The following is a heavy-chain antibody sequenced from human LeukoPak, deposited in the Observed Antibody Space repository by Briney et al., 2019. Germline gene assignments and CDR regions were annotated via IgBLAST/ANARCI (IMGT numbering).Heavy chain of an antibody. CDR3: ARQGYGGNPQGAADY. CDR1: GYTFTNYD. D-gene: IGHD4-23*01. J-gene: IGHJ4*02. V-gene: IGHV1-18*01. CDR2: ISTYSGST. Sequence: ASVKVSCKASGYTFTNYDFSWVRQAPGQGLEWMGWISTYSGSTNYAQKLQGRVTMTTDTSTSTAYMELRSPSSDDTAVYYCARQGYGGNPQGAADYWGQGTLVTVSS.